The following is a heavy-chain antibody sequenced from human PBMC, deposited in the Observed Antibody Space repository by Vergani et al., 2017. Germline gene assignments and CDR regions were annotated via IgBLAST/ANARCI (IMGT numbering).Heavy chain of an antibody. Sequence: QVQLHESGPGLVKPSETLSLTCTVSGDSISPYFWTWIRQPPGQGLEWIGYISYSGDTNCAPSLKSRVSISLDTSKNQFSLQVNSVTPSDTAVYYCARDRLHYDFWSAHPYYYMDVWGKGTTVTVSS. J-gene: IGHJ6*03. CDR2: ISYSGDT. CDR3: ARDRLHYDFWSAHPYYYMDV. D-gene: IGHD3-3*01. CDR1: GDSISPYF. V-gene: IGHV4-59*01.